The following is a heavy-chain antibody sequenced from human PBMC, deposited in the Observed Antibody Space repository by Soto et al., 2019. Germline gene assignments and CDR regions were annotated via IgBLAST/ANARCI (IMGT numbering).Heavy chain of an antibody. CDR3: ARTNEYYDILTGYHYYFDY. J-gene: IGHJ4*02. V-gene: IGHV4-31*03. Sequence: SLMLSLTCTVSGGSISSGVYYWSWIRQHPGKGLEWIGYIYYSGSTYYNPSLKSRVTISVDTSKNQFSLKLSSVTAADTAVYYCARTNEYYDILTGYHYYFDYWGQGTLVTVSS. CDR1: GGSISSGVYY. D-gene: IGHD3-9*01. CDR2: IYYSGST.